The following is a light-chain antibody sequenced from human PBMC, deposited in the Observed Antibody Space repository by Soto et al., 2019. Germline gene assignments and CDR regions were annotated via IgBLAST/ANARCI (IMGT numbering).Light chain of an antibody. Sequence: QSALTQPRSVSGSPGQSVTISCTGSSRDVGGYNYVSWFQHSPGEAPKLMIFDVSERPSGVPDRFSGSKSGNTASLTISGLQTEDEADYFCCSYAGSYTYVFGTGTKVTVL. J-gene: IGLJ1*01. CDR2: DVS. V-gene: IGLV2-11*01. CDR3: CSYAGSYTYV. CDR1: SRDVGGYNY.